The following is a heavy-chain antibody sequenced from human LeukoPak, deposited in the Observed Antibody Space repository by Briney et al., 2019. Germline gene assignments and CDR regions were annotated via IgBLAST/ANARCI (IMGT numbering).Heavy chain of an antibody. CDR2: IYSDGTT. D-gene: IGHD3-10*01. CDR1: GFTVFSNY. V-gene: IGHV3-53*01. J-gene: IGHJ6*03. Sequence: PGGSLRLSCAASGFTVFSNYMSWVRQAPGKGLEWVSVIYSDGTTYYADSVQGRFTISRDNSKNTVYLQMKSLRAEDTAVYFCARERSYSYYYMDVWGKGTTVTVSS. CDR3: ARERSYSYYYMDV.